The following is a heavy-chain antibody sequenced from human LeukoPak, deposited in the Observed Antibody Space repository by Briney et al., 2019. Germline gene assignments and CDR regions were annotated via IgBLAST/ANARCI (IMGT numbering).Heavy chain of an antibody. CDR2: GSDIGGT. Sequence: SETLSLTCAVYGGSLNGHYWSWIRQSPGKGLEWIGEGSDIGGTKFNPSLKSRVSISADTSKNQFSLKLTSMTAADTAVYYCARGKDSSGYSTYYFDYWGQGTLVTVSS. CDR1: GGSLNGHY. CDR3: ARGKDSSGYSTYYFDY. D-gene: IGHD3-22*01. J-gene: IGHJ4*02. V-gene: IGHV4-34*01.